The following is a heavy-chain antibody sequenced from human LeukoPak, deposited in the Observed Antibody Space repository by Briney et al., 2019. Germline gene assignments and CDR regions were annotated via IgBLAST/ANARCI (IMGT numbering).Heavy chain of an antibody. D-gene: IGHD6-6*01. CDR1: GFTFDDYA. V-gene: IGHV3-23*01. CDR2: ISGSGGST. CDR3: AKDRAGGAARPFDY. J-gene: IGHJ4*02. Sequence: PGRSLRLSCAASGFTFDDYAMHWVRQAPGKGLEWVSAISGSGGSTYYADSVKGRFTISRDNSKNTLYLQMNSLRAEDTAVYYCAKDRAGGAARPFDYWGQGTLVTVSS.